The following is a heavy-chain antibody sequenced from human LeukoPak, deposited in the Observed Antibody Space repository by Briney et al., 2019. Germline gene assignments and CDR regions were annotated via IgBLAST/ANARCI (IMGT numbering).Heavy chain of an antibody. CDR2: INPNNGGT. J-gene: IGHJ4*02. Sequence: ASVKVSCKASGYAFTGYYMHWLRQAPGQGLEWVGRINPNNGGTNYAQNFQGRVTMTRDTSISTACMELSSLISDDTAVYYCASQNMEWELLAFDYWGQGTLVTVSS. D-gene: IGHD1-26*01. CDR3: ASQNMEWELLAFDY. V-gene: IGHV1-2*06. CDR1: GYAFTGYY.